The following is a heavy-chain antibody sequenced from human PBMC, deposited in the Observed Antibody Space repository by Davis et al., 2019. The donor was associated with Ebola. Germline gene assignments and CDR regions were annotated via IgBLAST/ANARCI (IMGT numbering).Heavy chain of an antibody. Sequence: ASVKVSCKASGYTFSSYYMHWVRQAPGQGLEWMGIINPSGGSTSYAQRLQGRVTMTTDTSTSTAYIELRSLRSDDTAVYYCARGRGIAAAGPVDYWGQGTLVTVSS. CDR2: INPSGGST. V-gene: IGHV1-46*01. D-gene: IGHD6-13*01. CDR1: GYTFSSYY. J-gene: IGHJ4*02. CDR3: ARGRGIAAAGPVDY.